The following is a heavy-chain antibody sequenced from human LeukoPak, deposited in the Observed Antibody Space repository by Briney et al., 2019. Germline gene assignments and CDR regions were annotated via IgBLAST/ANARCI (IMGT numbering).Heavy chain of an antibody. CDR2: SNRNSGGT. J-gene: IGHJ4*02. V-gene: IGHV1-2*02. D-gene: IGHD4-17*01. CDR3: ARGGGDYGDYAVVY. CDR1: GYTFTGDY. Sequence: ASVKVSCKASGYTFTGDYMHWVRQSPGQGLEKIGWSNRNSGGTNYAQEFQGRVTMTRDTSISTAYMELSRLRSDDTAVYYCARGGGDYGDYAVVYWGQGTLVTVSS.